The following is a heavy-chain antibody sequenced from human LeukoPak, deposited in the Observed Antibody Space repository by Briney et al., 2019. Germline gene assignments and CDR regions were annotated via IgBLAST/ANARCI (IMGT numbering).Heavy chain of an antibody. V-gene: IGHV3-11*03. CDR3: AGTAADF. J-gene: IGHJ4*02. CDR2: ISSRSSYT. CDR1: GIPFSDYS. Sequence: GGSLRLSCVLSGIPFSDYSMNWIRQAPGKGLEWISYISSRSSYTDYADSVKGRFTISRDNAKSALYLQLNSLRLEDTAVYCAAGTAADFWGQRTLVTVSS. D-gene: IGHD6-13*01.